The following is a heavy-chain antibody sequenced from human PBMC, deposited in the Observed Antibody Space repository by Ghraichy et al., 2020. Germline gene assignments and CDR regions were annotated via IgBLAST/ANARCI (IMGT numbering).Heavy chain of an antibody. CDR1: GFTFSSYS. J-gene: IGHJ6*02. CDR2: ISSSSSYI. V-gene: IGHV3-21*01. CDR3: ARDRLLGAGMDV. D-gene: IGHD3-16*01. Sequence: GGSLRLSCAASGFTFSSYSMNWVRQAPGKGLEWVSSISSSSSYIYYADSVKGRFTISRDNAKNSLYLQMNSLRAEDTAVYYCARDRLLGAGMDVWGQGTTVTVSS.